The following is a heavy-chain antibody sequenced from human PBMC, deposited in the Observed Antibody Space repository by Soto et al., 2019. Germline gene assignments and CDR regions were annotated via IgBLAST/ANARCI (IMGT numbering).Heavy chain of an antibody. J-gene: IGHJ3*01. D-gene: IGHD3-22*01. Sequence: EVQLVESGGGLVQPGGSLRLSCAVSGFTFSTYWMHWVRQVPGKGLVWVSRISLDGSRTSYADSVKGRFTISRDNAKNTRYLQMRSLRAEDSAVYFCVRDRDFYDGRGYASPGDAFDVWGQGTVVSVSS. CDR3: VRDRDFYDGRGYASPGDAFDV. CDR1: GFTFSTYW. CDR2: ISLDGSRT. V-gene: IGHV3-74*01.